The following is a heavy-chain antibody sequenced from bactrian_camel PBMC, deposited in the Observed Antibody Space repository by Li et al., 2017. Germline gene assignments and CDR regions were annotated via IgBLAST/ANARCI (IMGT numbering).Heavy chain of an antibody. CDR3: AARFRSGCGLDWRFDY. J-gene: IGHJ6*01. CDR1: GLPYSSYC. D-gene: IGHD1*01. V-gene: IGHV3S31*01. Sequence: DVQLVESGGGSVQAGGSLRLSCVASGLPYSSYCGGWFRQAPGKEREGVAVMNTGSEATYYSDSVKGRFTISQDNAKNTLYLQMNSLKPEDTGMYYCAARFRSGCGLDWRFDYWGQGTQVTVS. CDR2: MNTGSEAT.